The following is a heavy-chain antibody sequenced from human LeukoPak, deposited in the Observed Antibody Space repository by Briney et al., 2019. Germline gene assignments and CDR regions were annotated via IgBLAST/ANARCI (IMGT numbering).Heavy chain of an antibody. CDR1: GFTFSNAW. V-gene: IGHV3-15*01. D-gene: IGHD3-9*01. CDR3: TTGLTGQDVGTGYDILTGYYIFDY. Sequence: GGSLRLSCAASGFTFSNAWMSWVRQAPGKGLEWVGRIKSKTDGGTTDYAAPVKGRFTISRDDSKNTLYLQMNSLKTEDTAVYYCTTGLTGQDVGTGYDILTGYYIFDYWGQGTLVTVSS. CDR2: IKSKTDGGTT. J-gene: IGHJ4*02.